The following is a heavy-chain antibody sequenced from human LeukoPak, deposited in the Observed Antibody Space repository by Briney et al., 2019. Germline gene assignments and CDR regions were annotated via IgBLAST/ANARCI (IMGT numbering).Heavy chain of an antibody. J-gene: IGHJ6*02. D-gene: IGHD6-13*01. V-gene: IGHV3-30*18. CDR2: ISYDGTNK. CDR1: GFTFSSYG. CDR3: AKSTIAAVGKDYYYAMDV. Sequence: GGSLRLSCAASGFTFSSYGMHWVRQAPGKGLEWVSVISYDGTNKYYADSVKGRFTISRDNSKSTLYLQMHSLRGEDTAVYYCAKSTIAAVGKDYYYAMDVWGQGTTVTVSS.